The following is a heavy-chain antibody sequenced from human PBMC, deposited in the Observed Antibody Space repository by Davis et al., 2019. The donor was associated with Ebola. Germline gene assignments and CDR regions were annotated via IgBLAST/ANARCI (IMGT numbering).Heavy chain of an antibody. Sequence: LSLTCAAPGFMFSNYDMNWVRQAPGKGLEWVAVISYDGRNKFYADSVKGRFTISRDNSKNTVYLQMDSLRAEDTAVYFCAKDHRFIVAAVTGLDFWGQGTLVTVSS. J-gene: IGHJ4*02. CDR2: ISYDGRNK. D-gene: IGHD5-12*01. CDR3: AKDHRFIVAAVTGLDF. CDR1: GFMFSNYD. V-gene: IGHV3-30*18.